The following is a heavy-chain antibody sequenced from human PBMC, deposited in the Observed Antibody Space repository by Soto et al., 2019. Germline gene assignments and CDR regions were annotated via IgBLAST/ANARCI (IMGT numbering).Heavy chain of an antibody. D-gene: IGHD3-22*01. Sequence: QVQLVQSGAEVKKPGSSVKVSCKASGGTVSSYASRWVRQAPVQGLEWMGGIIPIFGTANYAQKFQGRVTITADESTSTAYMELSSLRSEDTAVYYCARDPYYYDSSGYYYFDYWGQGTLVTVSS. J-gene: IGHJ4*02. CDR1: GGTVSSYA. V-gene: IGHV1-69*12. CDR2: IIPIFGTA. CDR3: ARDPYYYDSSGYYYFDY.